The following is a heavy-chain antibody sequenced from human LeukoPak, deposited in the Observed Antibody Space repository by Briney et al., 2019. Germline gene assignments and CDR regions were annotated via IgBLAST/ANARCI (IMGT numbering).Heavy chain of an antibody. CDR2: ISGSGGST. J-gene: IGHJ4*02. CDR3: ARIYYDTRGGY. CDR1: GFTCSSYA. Sequence: GGSLRLSCAASGFTCSSYAMSWVRQAPGKGLEWVSAISGSGGSTYYADSVKGRFTISRDNSKNTLYLQMNSLRAEDTAVYYCARIYYDTRGGYWGQGTLVTVSS. V-gene: IGHV3-23*01. D-gene: IGHD3-22*01.